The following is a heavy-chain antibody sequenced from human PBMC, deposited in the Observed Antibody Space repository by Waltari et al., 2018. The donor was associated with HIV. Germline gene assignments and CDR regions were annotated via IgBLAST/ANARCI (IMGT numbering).Heavy chain of an antibody. D-gene: IGHD6-13*01. Sequence: QVQLQQWGAGLLKPSETLSLTCAVYGGSFSGYYWSWIRQPPGKGLEWIGEINHSGSTNYNPSLKSRVTISVDTSKNQFSLKLSSVTAADTAVYYCARAWEIAAAGRVDYWGQGTLVTVSS. CDR1: GGSFSGYY. V-gene: IGHV4-34*01. J-gene: IGHJ4*02. CDR3: ARAWEIAAAGRVDY. CDR2: INHSGST.